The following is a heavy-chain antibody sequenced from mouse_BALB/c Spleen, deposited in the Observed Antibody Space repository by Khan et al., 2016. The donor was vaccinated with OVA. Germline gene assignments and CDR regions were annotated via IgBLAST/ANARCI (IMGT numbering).Heavy chain of an antibody. CDR3: PRSFLPYFDY. J-gene: IGHJ2*01. CDR1: GFPIKDYY. CDR2: IDPENGNT. Sequence: VQLQQSGTELVRPGALLMLSCTASGFPIKDYYIHWVKQRPDQGLEWIGWIDPENGNTIYDQKVQGKASITADTSSNTVYLQLSSLTSEDTAVXYSPRSFLPYFDYWGQGTTLTVSS. V-gene: IGHV14-1*02.